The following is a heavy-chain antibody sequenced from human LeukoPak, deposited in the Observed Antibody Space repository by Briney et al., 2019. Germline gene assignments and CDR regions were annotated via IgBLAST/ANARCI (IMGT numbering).Heavy chain of an antibody. CDR1: GFTFYDYA. V-gene: IGHV3-9*03. CDR3: AKDYRAVAGTGGAFDY. CDR2: ISWNSGII. D-gene: IGHD6-19*01. J-gene: IGHJ4*02. Sequence: PGGSLRLSCAASGFTFYDYAMHWVRQAPGKGLEWVSGISWNSGIIVYADSVKGRFTISRDNAKHSLYLQMNSLRAEDMALYYCAKDYRAVAGTGGAFDYWGQGTLVTVSS.